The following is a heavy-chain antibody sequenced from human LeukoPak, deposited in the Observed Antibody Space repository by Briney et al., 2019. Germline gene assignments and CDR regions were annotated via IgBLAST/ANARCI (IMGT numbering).Heavy chain of an antibody. CDR1: GYTLTKLS. CDR3: ATAGYCSSTSCYFGWFDP. V-gene: IGHV1-24*01. J-gene: IGHJ5*02. Sequence: ASVKVSCKVSGYTLTKLSMHWVRQAPGKGLEWMGGFDPEDGETIYAQKFQGRVTMTEDTSTDTAYMELSSLRSEDTAVYYCATAGYCSSTSCYFGWFDPWGQGTLVTVSS. D-gene: IGHD2-2*01. CDR2: FDPEDGET.